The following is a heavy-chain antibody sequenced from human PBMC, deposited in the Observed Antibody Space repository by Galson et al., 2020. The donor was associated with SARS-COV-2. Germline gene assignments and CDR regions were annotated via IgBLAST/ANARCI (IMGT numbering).Heavy chain of an antibody. J-gene: IGHJ5*02. Sequence: ASETLSLTCAVSGASISSGGYSWSWIRQPPGKGLEWIGYFFYTGGTYYNPSLKSRPTISVDTSKNQFSLRLTSVTAADTAVYYCAREAEYSSTTFFRWFDPWGQGTLVTVSS. CDR2: FFYTGGT. CDR1: GASISSGGYS. CDR3: AREAEYSSTTFFRWFDP. D-gene: IGHD6-6*01. V-gene: IGHV4-30-4*07.